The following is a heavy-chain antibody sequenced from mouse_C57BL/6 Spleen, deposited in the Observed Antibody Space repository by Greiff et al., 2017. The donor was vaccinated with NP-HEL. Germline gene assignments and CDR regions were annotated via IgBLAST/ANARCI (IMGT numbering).Heavy chain of an antibody. CDR2: IDPSDSET. CDR1: GYTFTSYW. Sequence: VQLQQPGAELVRPGSSVKLSCKASGYTFTSYWMHWVKQRPIQGLEWIGNIDPSDSETHYNQKFKGKSTLTVDKSSSTAYMQLSSLTSEDSAVYYCARSPVLLRSSMDYWGKGTSVTVSS. D-gene: IGHD1-1*01. CDR3: ARSPVLLRSSMDY. V-gene: IGHV1-52*01. J-gene: IGHJ4*01.